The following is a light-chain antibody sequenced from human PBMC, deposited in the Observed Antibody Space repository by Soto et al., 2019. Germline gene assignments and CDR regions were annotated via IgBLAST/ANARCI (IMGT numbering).Light chain of an antibody. CDR3: QQLFDSPIT. CDR2: AAS. Sequence: DIQMTQSPSSLSASVGDRVTITCRASLPISTSLAWYQVKPGKAPKLLIYAASTLESGVPSRFSATVSGTEFSLTITSLQPEDFATYYCQQLFDSPITFGQGTRLEI. J-gene: IGKJ5*01. CDR1: LPISTS. V-gene: IGKV1-9*01.